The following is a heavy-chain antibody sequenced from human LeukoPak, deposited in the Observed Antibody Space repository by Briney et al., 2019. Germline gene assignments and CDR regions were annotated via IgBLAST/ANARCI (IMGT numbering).Heavy chain of an antibody. Sequence: SVKVSCKASGGTFSSYAISWVRQAPGQGLEWMGGIIPIFGTANYAQRFQGRVTITTDESTSTAYMELSSLRSEDTAVYYCARGIAARPGSFDYWGQGTLVTVSS. CDR3: ARGIAARPGSFDY. CDR1: GGTFSSYA. CDR2: IIPIFGTA. D-gene: IGHD6-6*01. J-gene: IGHJ4*02. V-gene: IGHV1-69*05.